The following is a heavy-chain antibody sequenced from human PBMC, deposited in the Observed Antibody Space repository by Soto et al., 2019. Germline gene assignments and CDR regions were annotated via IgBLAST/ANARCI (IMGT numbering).Heavy chain of an antibody. CDR3: AKPQASGQGSFDS. CDR1: GFTFNIYG. V-gene: IGHV3-30*18. Sequence: GGSLRLSCAASGFTFNIYGMHWVRQAPDKGLEWVALISYDGSNQYYADSVKGRFTISRDNSKNTLFLQMNSLRADDTAVYYCAKPQASGQGSFDSWGQGTMVTVYS. CDR2: ISYDGSNQ. J-gene: IGHJ4*02.